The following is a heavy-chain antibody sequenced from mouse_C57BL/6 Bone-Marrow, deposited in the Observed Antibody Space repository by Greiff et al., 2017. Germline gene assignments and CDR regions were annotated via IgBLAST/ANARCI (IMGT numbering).Heavy chain of an antibody. CDR3: ARRGNYRAMDY. V-gene: IGHV5-12*01. J-gene: IGHJ4*01. CDR2: ISNGGGST. Sequence: EVNVVESGGGLVQPGGSLKLSCAASGFTFSDYYMYWVRQTPEKRLEWVAYISNGGGSTYYPDTVKGRFTFSRDNAKNTLYLQMSRLKSEDTAMYYCARRGNYRAMDYWGQGTSVTVSS. CDR1: GFTFSDYY. D-gene: IGHD2-1*01.